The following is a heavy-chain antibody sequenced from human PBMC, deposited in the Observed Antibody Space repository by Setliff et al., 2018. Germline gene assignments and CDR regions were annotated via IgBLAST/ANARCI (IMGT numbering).Heavy chain of an antibody. J-gene: IGHJ4*02. V-gene: IGHV1-46*01. Sequence: ASVKVSCKASGYSFTSYCMYWLRQAPGQGPEWIGIINIGGGSTSYAQKFEDRVTMTRDTSTSTVYLEVTSLRSEDTAVYYCARAGMAPVNRKGVFEYWGQGTPVTVSS. CDR3: ARAGMAPVNRKGVFEY. CDR2: INIGGGST. CDR1: GYSFTSYC. D-gene: IGHD3-10*01.